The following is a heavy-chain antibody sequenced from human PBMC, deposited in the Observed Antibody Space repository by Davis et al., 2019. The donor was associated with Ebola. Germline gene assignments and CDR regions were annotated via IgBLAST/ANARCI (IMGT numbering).Heavy chain of an antibody. CDR3: ARDQIVVVPAASPNGIDY. Sequence: KFQGRVTITRDTSASTAYMELSSLRSEDTAVYYCARDQIVVVPAASPNGIDYWGQGTLVTVSS. J-gene: IGHJ4*02. V-gene: IGHV1-3*01. D-gene: IGHD2-2*01.